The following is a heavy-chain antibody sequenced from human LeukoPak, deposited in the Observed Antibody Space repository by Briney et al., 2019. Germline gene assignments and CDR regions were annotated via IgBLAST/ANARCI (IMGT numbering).Heavy chain of an antibody. D-gene: IGHD5-18*01. CDR1: GFTFSSYA. CDR2: ISYDGSNK. Sequence: GGSLRLSCAASGFTFSSYAMHWVRQAPGKGLEWVAVISYDGSNKYYADSVKGRFTISRDNYKNTLYLQMNSLRAEDTAVYYCARAPGYSYGYKLDYWGQGTLVTVSS. V-gene: IGHV3-30-3*01. CDR3: ARAPGYSYGYKLDY. J-gene: IGHJ4*02.